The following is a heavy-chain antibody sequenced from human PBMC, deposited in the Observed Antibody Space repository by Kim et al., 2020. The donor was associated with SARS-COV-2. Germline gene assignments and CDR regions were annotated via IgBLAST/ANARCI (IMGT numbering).Heavy chain of an antibody. J-gene: IGHJ6*02. D-gene: IGHD2-2*01. V-gene: IGHV3-21*01. Sequence: DSVKHRFTNSRDNAKNSMYLQMNSLGAADTAVYYCARGSTSLYYYYGMDVWGQGTTVTVSS. CDR3: ARGSTSLYYYYGMDV.